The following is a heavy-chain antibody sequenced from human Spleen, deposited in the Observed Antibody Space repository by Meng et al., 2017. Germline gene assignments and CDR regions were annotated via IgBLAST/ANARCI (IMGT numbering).Heavy chain of an antibody. J-gene: IGHJ4*02. CDR1: GYTFAAYW. V-gene: IGHV1-2*06. Sequence: VVSGSGVKKPGASVKLSCKPSGYTFAAYWIHWLRQAPGQGLEWMGRIDPNNDHTQYAQNFQGRVTMTSDTSISTVYMELNGLRSDDTAVYYCVRDENISLGKLFGDYWGQGTLVTVSS. CDR2: IDPNNDHT. CDR3: VRDENISLGKLFGDY. D-gene: IGHD2-21*01.